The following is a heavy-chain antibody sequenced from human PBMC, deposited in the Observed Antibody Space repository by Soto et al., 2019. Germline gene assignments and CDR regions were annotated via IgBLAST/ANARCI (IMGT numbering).Heavy chain of an antibody. D-gene: IGHD3-22*01. CDR2: INPNSGGT. V-gene: IGHV1-2*02. J-gene: IGHJ4*02. CDR3: ARPYYDSSGYCAFDF. CDR1: GFTFTGYY. Sequence: GSSVKVSCKASGFTFTGYYMHWVRQAPGQGLEWMGWINPNSGGTNYAQKFQGRVTMTRDTSISTAYMELSTLESGDTAVYFCARPYYDSSGYCAFDFWGQGTLVPVSS.